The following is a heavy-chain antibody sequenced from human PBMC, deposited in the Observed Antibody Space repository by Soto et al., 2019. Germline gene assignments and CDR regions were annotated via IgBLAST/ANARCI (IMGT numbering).Heavy chain of an antibody. CDR3: ARVSYYYDSSGYYYSSDFDY. CDR2: IYYSGST. Sequence: SDTLSLTCTVAGGSISSGDYYWSWIRQPPGKGLEWIGYIYYSGSTYYNPSLKSRVTISVDTSKNQFSLKLSSVTAADTAVYYCARVSYYYDSSGYYYSSDFDYWGQGTLVTV. J-gene: IGHJ4*02. V-gene: IGHV4-30-4*02. CDR1: GGSISSGDYY. D-gene: IGHD3-22*01.